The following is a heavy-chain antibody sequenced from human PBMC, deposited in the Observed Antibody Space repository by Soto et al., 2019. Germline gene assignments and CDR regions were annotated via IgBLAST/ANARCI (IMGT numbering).Heavy chain of an antibody. CDR1: GGSISSYY. CDR2: IYYSGST. Sequence: SETLSLTCTVSGGSISSYYWSWIRQPPGKGLEWIGYIYYSGSTNYNPSLESRVTISVDTSKNQFSLKLSSVTAADTAVYYCARGSSSWFLRSLYYYYYMDVWGKGTTVTVSS. D-gene: IGHD6-13*01. CDR3: ARGSSSWFLRSLYYYYYMDV. J-gene: IGHJ6*03. V-gene: IGHV4-59*01.